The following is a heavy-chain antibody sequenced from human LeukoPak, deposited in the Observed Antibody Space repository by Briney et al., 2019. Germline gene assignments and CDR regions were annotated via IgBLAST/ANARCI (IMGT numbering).Heavy chain of an antibody. Sequence: PGRSLRLSCAASGFTFSSYAMHWVRQAPGKGLEWVAVISYDGSNKYYADSVKGRFTISRDNSKNMLYLQMSSLRAEDTAVYYCARDRVGATDYFDYWGQGTLVTVSS. CDR1: GFTFSSYA. CDR3: ARDRVGATDYFDY. J-gene: IGHJ4*02. CDR2: ISYDGSNK. V-gene: IGHV3-30-3*01. D-gene: IGHD1-26*01.